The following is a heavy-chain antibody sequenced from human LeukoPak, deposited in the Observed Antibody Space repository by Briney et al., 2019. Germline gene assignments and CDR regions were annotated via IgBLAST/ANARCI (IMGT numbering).Heavy chain of an antibody. CDR3: TTHYCSSTSCYRVY. CDR1: GFTFGDYA. J-gene: IGHJ4*02. Sequence: PERSLRLSCTASGFTFGDYAMSWVRQAPGKGLEWVGRIKSKTDGGTTDYAAPVKGRFTISRDDSKNTLYLQMNSLKTEDTAVYYCTTHYCSSTSCYRVYWGQGTLVTVSS. D-gene: IGHD2-2*02. V-gene: IGHV3-15*01. CDR2: IKSKTDGGTT.